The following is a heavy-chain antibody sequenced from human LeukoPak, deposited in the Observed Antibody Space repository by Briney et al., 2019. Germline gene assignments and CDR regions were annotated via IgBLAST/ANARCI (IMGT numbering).Heavy chain of an antibody. D-gene: IGHD6-13*01. Sequence: SETLSLTCIVSAGSISRSGYYWGWIRQPPGKGLEWIGTIAYSGSTWYNPSLRSRVTMSVDTSKNQFSLKLTSVTAADTAVYYCASDLIAAGGSTLGSWGQGTLVTVSS. V-gene: IGHV4-39*01. J-gene: IGHJ5*02. CDR1: AGSISRSGYY. CDR3: ASDLIAAGGSTLGS. CDR2: IAYSGST.